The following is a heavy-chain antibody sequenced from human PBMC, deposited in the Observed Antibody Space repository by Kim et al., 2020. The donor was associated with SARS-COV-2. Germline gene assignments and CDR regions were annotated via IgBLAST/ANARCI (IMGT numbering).Heavy chain of an antibody. CDR3: ARDVGTHSSDWIFDY. Sequence: SETLSLTCTVSGGSISSYYWSWIRQPPGKGLEWIGYVYYSGSTNYNPSLKSRVTISVDTSKNQFSLKVSSVTAADTAVYYCARDVGTHSSDWIFDYWGQGTLVTVSS. D-gene: IGHD6-19*01. CDR2: VYYSGST. V-gene: IGHV4-59*01. CDR1: GGSISSYY. J-gene: IGHJ4*02.